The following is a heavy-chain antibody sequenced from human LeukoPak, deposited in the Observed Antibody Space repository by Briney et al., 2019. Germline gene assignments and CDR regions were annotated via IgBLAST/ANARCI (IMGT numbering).Heavy chain of an antibody. V-gene: IGHV4-34*01. CDR1: GGSFTGYY. CDR2: IKHDGST. CDR3: ARGFSGVVVRD. Sequence: SETLSLTCAVYGGSFTGYYWSWIRQPPGKGLEWIGEIKHDGSTNYNPSLKSRVTMSLDTSKNQFFLNLNSVTAADTAVYYCARGFSGVVVRDWGQGTLVTVSS. D-gene: IGHD2-15*01. J-gene: IGHJ4*02.